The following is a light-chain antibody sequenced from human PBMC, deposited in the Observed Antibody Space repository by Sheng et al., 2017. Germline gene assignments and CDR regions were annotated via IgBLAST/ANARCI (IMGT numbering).Light chain of an antibody. CDR1: KSVGVD. V-gene: IGKV3-11*01. CDR3: QQRLNWPLT. Sequence: EIVLTQSPGTLSVSPGERATLSCRASKSVGVDLAWYQQRPGQAPSLLMYEASTRATGIPARFSGSGSGTDFTLTISSLEPEDSAVYYCQQRLNWPLTFGGGTKVEIK. CDR2: EAS. J-gene: IGKJ4*01.